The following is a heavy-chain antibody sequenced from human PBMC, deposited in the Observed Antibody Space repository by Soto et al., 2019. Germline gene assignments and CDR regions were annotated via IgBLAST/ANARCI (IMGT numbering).Heavy chain of an antibody. Sequence: QVQLVQSGAEVKKPGSSVKVSCKASGGTFSSYAISWVRQAPGQGLEWMGGIIPIFGTANYAQKFQGRVTIAADESTSTAYMELSSLRSEDTAVYYCARDKPPYYYDSSGYGFFDLWGRGTLVTVSS. CDR1: GGTFSSYA. J-gene: IGHJ2*01. CDR2: IIPIFGTA. CDR3: ARDKPPYYYDSSGYGFFDL. V-gene: IGHV1-69*01. D-gene: IGHD3-22*01.